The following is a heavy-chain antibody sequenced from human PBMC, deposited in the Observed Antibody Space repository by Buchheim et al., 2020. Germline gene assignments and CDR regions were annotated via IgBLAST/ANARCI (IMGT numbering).Heavy chain of an antibody. J-gene: IGHJ5*02. CDR3: ARGRGDSSSWYNWFDP. CDR2: ISYDGSNK. Sequence: QVQLVESGGGVVQPGRSLRLSCAASGFTFSSYAMHWVRQAPGKGLEWVAVISYDGSNKYYADSVKGRFTISRDNSKNPLYLQMNSLRAEDTAVYYCARGRGDSSSWYNWFDPWGQGTL. V-gene: IGHV3-30-3*01. D-gene: IGHD6-13*01. CDR1: GFTFSSYA.